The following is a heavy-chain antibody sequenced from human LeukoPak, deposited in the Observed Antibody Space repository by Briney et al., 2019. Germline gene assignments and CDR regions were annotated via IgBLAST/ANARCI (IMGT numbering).Heavy chain of an antibody. V-gene: IGHV4-30-4*08. CDR3: ARVLRTIFGAGGYAFDI. D-gene: IGHD3-3*01. Sequence: NPSETLSLTCTVSGGSISSGDYYWSWIRQPPGKGLEWIGYIYYSGSTYYNPSLKSQVTISVDTSKNQFSLKLSSVTAADTAVYYCARVLRTIFGAGGYAFDIWGQGTMVTVSS. CDR2: IYYSGST. CDR1: GGSISSGDYY. J-gene: IGHJ3*02.